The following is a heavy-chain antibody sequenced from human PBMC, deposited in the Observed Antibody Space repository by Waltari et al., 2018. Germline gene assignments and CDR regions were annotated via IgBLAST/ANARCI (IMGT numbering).Heavy chain of an antibody. J-gene: IGHJ4*02. CDR3: ARSLIAAQLYFDY. V-gene: IGHV4-59*11. CDR2: IYYSGST. Sequence: QVQLQESGPGLVKPSETLSLTCTVSGGSISSHYWSWIRQPPGKGLEWIGYIYYSGSTNYNPSLKGRVTISVDTSKNQFSLKLSSVTAADTAVDYCARSLIAAQLYFDYWGQGTLVTVSS. CDR1: GGSISSHY. D-gene: IGHD6-13*01.